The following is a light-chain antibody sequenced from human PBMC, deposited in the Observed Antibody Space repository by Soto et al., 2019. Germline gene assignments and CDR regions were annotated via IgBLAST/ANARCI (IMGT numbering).Light chain of an antibody. V-gene: IGLV2-11*01. CDR1: SSDVGGYNY. CDR2: DVT. CDR3: CSYAVTSTVI. Sequence: QSALTQPRSVSGSPGQSVTISCTGTSSDVGGYNYVSWYQQHPGKAPKLMVYDVTERPSGVPDRFSGSKSGNTASLTISGLRAEDEADYYCCSYAVTSTVIFGTGTKLTVL. J-gene: IGLJ1*01.